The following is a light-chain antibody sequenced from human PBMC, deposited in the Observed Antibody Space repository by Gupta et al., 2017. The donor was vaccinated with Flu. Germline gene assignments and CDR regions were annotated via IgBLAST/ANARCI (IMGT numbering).Light chain of an antibody. CDR2: YDD. Sequence: QSVLTQPPSVSAAPRQSITISCSGSSSNIGNNAVAWYQQLPGKAPKLLFYYDDQLPSGVSDLFSCYTAGTSALPVISVVPSEDEAYYYRAAWDDSLNGPVFGGGTKLTVL. CDR1: SSNIGNNA. CDR3: AAWDDSLNGPV. J-gene: IGLJ3*02. V-gene: IGLV1-36*01.